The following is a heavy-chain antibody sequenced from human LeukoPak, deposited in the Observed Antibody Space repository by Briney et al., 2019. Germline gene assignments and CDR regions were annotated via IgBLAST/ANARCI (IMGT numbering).Heavy chain of an antibody. D-gene: IGHD4-17*01. CDR3: ARVYGDYVSYFDY. J-gene: IGHJ4*02. CDR2: IYSGGST. Sequence: PGGSLRLSCAASGFTVSSNYMSWVRQAPGKGLEWVSVIYSGGSTYYADSVKGRFTISRDNSKNTLYLQMNSLRAEDTAVYYCARVYGDYVSYFDYWGQGTLVTVSS. V-gene: IGHV3-53*01. CDR1: GFTVSSNY.